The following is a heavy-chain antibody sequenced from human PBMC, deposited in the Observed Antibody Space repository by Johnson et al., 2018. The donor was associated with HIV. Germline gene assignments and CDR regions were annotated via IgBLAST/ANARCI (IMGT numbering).Heavy chain of an antibody. Sequence: QVQLVESGGGVVQPGRSLRLSCAAYGFIFSSYGMHWVRQAPGKGLEWVSVISYDGSNKYYAYSVKGLFTISRDNSKNTLYLQMNSRRAEDTAVYYCAKNNEEWDVLPVDGFDRWGQGTLITVSA. J-gene: IGHJ3*02. D-gene: IGHD1-26*01. CDR3: AKNNEEWDVLPVDGFDR. V-gene: IGHV3-30*19. CDR2: ISYDGSNK. CDR1: GFIFSSYG.